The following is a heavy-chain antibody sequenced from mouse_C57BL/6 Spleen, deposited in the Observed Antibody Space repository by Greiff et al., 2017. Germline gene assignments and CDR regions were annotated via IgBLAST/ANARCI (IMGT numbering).Heavy chain of an antibody. J-gene: IGHJ4*01. D-gene: IGHD2-3*01. CDR2: IWSGGST. CDR1: GFSLTSYG. Sequence: VKLMESGPGLVQPSQSLSITCTVSGFSLTSYGVHWVRQSPGKGLEWLGVIWSGGSTDYNAAFISRLSISKDNSKSQVFFKMNSLQADDTAIYYCARDGYFTYYYAMDYWGQGTSVTVSS. CDR3: ARDGYFTYYYAMDY. V-gene: IGHV2-2*01.